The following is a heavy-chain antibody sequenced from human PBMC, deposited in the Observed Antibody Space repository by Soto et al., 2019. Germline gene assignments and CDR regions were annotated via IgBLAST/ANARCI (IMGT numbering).Heavy chain of an antibody. J-gene: IGHJ5*02. V-gene: IGHV1-69*04. CDR1: GGTFSSYT. D-gene: IGHD2-2*01. CDR2: IIPILGIA. CDR3: ARDRCSSTSCSPVNWFDP. Sequence: SVKVACKGSGGTFSSYTVGWVRQATGQGLEWMGRIIPILGIANYAQKFQGRVTITADKSTSTAYMELSSLRSEDTAVYYCARDRCSSTSCSPVNWFDPWGQGTLVTVSS.